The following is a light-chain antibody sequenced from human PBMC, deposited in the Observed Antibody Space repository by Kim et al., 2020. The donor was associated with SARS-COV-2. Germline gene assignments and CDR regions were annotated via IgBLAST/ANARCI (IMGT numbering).Light chain of an antibody. CDR1: SPNIGSNY. V-gene: IGLV1-47*01. Sequence: GDRVPSSCCRGSPNIGSNYLNWYQQLPGTAPKLLIYSNKHRPSGGPDRFAGSKSGTSASVDIRGLRYEDEADYYCAAWDDSLSVLLFGGETQLTVL. CDR3: AAWDDSLSVLL. CDR2: SNK. J-gene: IGLJ2*01.